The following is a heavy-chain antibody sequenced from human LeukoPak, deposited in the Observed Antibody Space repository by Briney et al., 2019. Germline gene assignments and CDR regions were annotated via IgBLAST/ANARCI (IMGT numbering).Heavy chain of an antibody. V-gene: IGHV1-18*01. CDR1: GYTFTSYG. CDR3: ASRLNYHCGGDCTHPPGEAFDI. J-gene: IGHJ3*02. Sequence: ASVKVSCKASGYTFTSYGISWVRQAPGQGLEWMGWISAYNGNTNYAQKFQGRVTMTTDTSTSTAYMELRSLRSDDTAVYYCASRLNYHCGGDCTHPPGEAFDIWGQGTMVTVSS. D-gene: IGHD2-21*02. CDR2: ISAYNGNT.